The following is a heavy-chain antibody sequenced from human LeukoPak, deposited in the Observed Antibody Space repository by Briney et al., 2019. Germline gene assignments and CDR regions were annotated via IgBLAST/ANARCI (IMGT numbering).Heavy chain of an antibody. V-gene: IGHV1-8*01. D-gene: IGHD1-7*01. CDR2: INPMGMR. Sequence: ASVKVSCKASGYPFTIYDINWVRQAAGQGLEWVGWINPMGMRAYAQKFQGRVSMTTNTSINTAYMELSSLRSDDTAVYYCARGRQSELWGQGTLVTVSS. CDR3: ARGRQSEL. CDR1: GYPFTIYD. J-gene: IGHJ4*02.